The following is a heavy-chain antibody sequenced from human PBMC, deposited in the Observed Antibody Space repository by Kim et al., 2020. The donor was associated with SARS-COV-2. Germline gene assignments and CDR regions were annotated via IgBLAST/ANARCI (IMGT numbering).Heavy chain of an antibody. Sequence: ADSVKGRFTISRDNAKNSLYLQMNSLRAEDTAVYYCARAPYGSGNNWFDPWGQGTLVTVSS. V-gene: IGHV3-48*03. J-gene: IGHJ5*02. CDR3: ARAPYGSGNNWFDP. D-gene: IGHD3-10*01.